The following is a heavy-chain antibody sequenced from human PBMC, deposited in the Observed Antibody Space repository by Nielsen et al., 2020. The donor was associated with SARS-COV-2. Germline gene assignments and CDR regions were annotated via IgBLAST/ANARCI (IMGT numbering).Heavy chain of an antibody. D-gene: IGHD1-1*01. V-gene: IGHV3-7*01. Sequence: GESLKTSCAASGFTFSDYWMKWVRQAPGKGLEWVANIKQEGHEKYYVDSVRGRFTISRDNAKNSLYLQMNSLRVEDTAIYYCASDHDWNDVYGGQWGQGTLVTVSS. CDR1: GFTFSDYW. CDR2: IKQEGHEK. CDR3: ASDHDWNDVYGGQ. J-gene: IGHJ4*02.